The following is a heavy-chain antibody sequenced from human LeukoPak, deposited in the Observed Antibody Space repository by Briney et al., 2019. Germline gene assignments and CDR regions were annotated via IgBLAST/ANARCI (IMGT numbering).Heavy chain of an antibody. D-gene: IGHD3-22*01. Sequence: GRSLRLSCAASGFTFSSYGMHWVRQAPSKGLEWVAVIWYDGSNKYYADSVKGRFTISRDNSKNTVYLQMGSLRPEDMAVYYCARVGYKNGGADYFDYWGQGTLVTVSS. CDR1: GFTFSSYG. CDR2: IWYDGSNK. CDR3: ARVGYKNGGADYFDY. V-gene: IGHV3-33*01. J-gene: IGHJ4*02.